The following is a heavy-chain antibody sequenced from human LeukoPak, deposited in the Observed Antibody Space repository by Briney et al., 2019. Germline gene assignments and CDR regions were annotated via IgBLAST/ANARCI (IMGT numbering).Heavy chain of an antibody. CDR3: ARERGYSYGYAYYMDV. J-gene: IGHJ6*03. Sequence: GGSLRLSCAASGFTFSSYSMNWVRQAPGKGLEWVSSISSSSSYIYYADSVKGRFTISRDNAKNSLYLQMNSLRAEDTAVYYCARERGYSYGYAYYMDVWGKGTTVTVSS. D-gene: IGHD5-18*01. CDR2: ISSSSSYI. V-gene: IGHV3-21*01. CDR1: GFTFSSYS.